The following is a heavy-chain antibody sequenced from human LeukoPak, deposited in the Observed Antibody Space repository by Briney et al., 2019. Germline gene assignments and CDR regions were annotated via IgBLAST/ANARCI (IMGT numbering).Heavy chain of an antibody. CDR2: INPDSGGT. J-gene: IGHJ4*02. CDR1: GYTFTGYY. D-gene: IGHD3-22*01. CDR3: ARAPDSSGYYVYGY. V-gene: IGHV1-2*02. Sequence: ASVKVSCKASGYTFTGYYMHWVRQAPGQGLEWMGWINPDSGGTNYAQKFQGRVTMTRDTSISTAYMELSRLRSDDTAVYYCARAPDSSGYYVYGYWGQGTLVTVSS.